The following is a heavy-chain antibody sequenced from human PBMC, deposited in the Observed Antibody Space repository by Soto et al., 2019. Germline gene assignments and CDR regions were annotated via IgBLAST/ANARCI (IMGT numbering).Heavy chain of an antibody. CDR1: GGTFSSYA. V-gene: IGHV1-69*13. CDR2: IIPIFGTA. D-gene: IGHD2-15*01. CDR3: ARSQIPRAGSRGGSYFDY. Sequence: AASVKVSCKASGGTFSSYAISWVRQAPGQGLEWMGGIIPIFGTANYAQKFQGRVTITADESTSTAYMELSSLRSEDTAVYYCARSQIPRAGSRGGSYFDYWGQGTLVTVSS. J-gene: IGHJ4*02.